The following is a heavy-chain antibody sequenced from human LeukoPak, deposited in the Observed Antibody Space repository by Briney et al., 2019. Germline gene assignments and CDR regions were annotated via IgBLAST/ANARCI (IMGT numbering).Heavy chain of an antibody. Sequence: PLETLSLTCTVSGGSISSYYWSWIRQPPGKGLEWIGYIYYSGSTNYNPSLKSRVTISVDTSKNQFSLKLSSVTAADTAVYYCAREASGSSELDYWGQGTLVTVSS. CDR1: GGSISSYY. CDR2: IYYSGST. CDR3: AREASGSSELDY. D-gene: IGHD1-26*01. J-gene: IGHJ4*02. V-gene: IGHV4-59*01.